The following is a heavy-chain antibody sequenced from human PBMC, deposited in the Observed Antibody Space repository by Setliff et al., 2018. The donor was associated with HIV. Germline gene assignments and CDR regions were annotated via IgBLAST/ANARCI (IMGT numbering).Heavy chain of an antibody. CDR1: GGSFSGYY. CDR3: ARGGKNFYYYGMDV. V-gene: IGHV4-34*01. Sequence: SETLSLTCAVYGGSFSGYYWSWIRQPPGKGLEWIGEINHSGSTNYNPSLKSRVTISVDTSKNQFSLKLSSVTAADTAVYYCARGGKNFYYYGMDVWGQGTTVTSP. CDR2: INHSGST. J-gene: IGHJ6*02.